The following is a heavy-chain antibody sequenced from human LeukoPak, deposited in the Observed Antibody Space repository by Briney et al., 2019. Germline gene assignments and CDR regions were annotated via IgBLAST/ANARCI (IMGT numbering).Heavy chain of an antibody. CDR3: AKKRDNHDWLYYFDD. D-gene: IGHD3-9*01. CDR1: GFTHNHYA. Sequence: EGSLRLSCAASGFTHNHYAMRGVRQARGRGLEWVSALSCNSGATLYTDSAEGRFPNSRHNSQHTLYLAKNSLRAEDTAVYYCAKKRDNHDWLYYFDDWGQGTQVTVSS. CDR2: LSCNSGAT. J-gene: IGHJ4*01. V-gene: IGHV3-23*01.